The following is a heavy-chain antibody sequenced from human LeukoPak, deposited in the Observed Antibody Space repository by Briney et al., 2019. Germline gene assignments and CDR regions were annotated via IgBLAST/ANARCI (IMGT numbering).Heavy chain of an antibody. D-gene: IGHD3-10*01. V-gene: IGHV3-66*01. J-gene: IGHJ4*02. CDR1: GITLSNYG. CDR3: ARDRDSSGSGSPEY. Sequence: GGSLRLSCVVSGITLSNYGMSWVRQAPGKGLEWVSVINGGGSTYYADSVKGRFTISRDNSKNTLYLQMNSLRAEDTAVYYCARDRDSSGSGSPEYWGQGTLVTVSS. CDR2: INGGGST.